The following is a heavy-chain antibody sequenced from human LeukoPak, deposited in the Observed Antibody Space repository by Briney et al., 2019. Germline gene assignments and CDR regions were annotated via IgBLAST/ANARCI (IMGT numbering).Heavy chain of an antibody. CDR2: IYTSGST. D-gene: IGHD1-1*01. V-gene: IGHV4-4*07. CDR1: GGSISSYY. J-gene: IGHJ3*02. Sequence: KPSETLSLTCTVSGGSISSYYWSWIRQPAGKGLEWIGRIYTSGSTNYNPSLKGRVTMSVDTSKNQFSLKLSSVTAADTAVYYCAREYQGNWNDRHAFDIWGQGTMVTVSS. CDR3: AREYQGNWNDRHAFDI.